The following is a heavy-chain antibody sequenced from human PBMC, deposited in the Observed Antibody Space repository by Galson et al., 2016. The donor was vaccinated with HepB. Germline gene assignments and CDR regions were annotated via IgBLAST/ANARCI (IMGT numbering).Heavy chain of an antibody. D-gene: IGHD3-9*01. CDR2: IWYDGSDQ. J-gene: IGHJ6*02. CDR3: ARDRAGPGDILEV. CDR1: GFSFSDYG. V-gene: IGHV3-33*08. Sequence: SLRLSCAASGFSFSDYGMHWVRQAPGKGLEWVAVIWYDGSDQYYADSVKGRFTISRDNSKNTLYLQMDNLRAEDTAVYYCARDRAGPGDILEVWGQGTTVTVSS.